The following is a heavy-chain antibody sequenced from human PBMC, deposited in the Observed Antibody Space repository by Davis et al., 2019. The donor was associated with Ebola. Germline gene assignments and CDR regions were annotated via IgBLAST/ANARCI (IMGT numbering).Heavy chain of an antibody. V-gene: IGHV4-59*01. Sequence: SETLSLTCTVSGGSISSYYWSWIRQPPGKGLEWIGYIYYSGSTNYNPSLKSRVTISVDTSKNQFSLKLSSVTAADTAVYYCARATFWSGYYYIDYWGQGTLVTVSS. CDR2: IYYSGST. D-gene: IGHD3-3*01. CDR1: GGSISSYY. CDR3: ARATFWSGYYYIDY. J-gene: IGHJ4*02.